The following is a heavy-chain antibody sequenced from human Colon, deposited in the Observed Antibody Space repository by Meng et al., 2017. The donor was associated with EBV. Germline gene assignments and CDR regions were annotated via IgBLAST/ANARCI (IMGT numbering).Heavy chain of an antibody. CDR2: IYHSGST. Sequence: QLQEWAQGLGTPSESLSLPGAASGGSISSVYWGTWVRQSPGKGLEWIGEIYHSGSTNYNPSLKSRVTISVDKSKNQFSLKLTSVTAADTAVYYCARGGYYSFDYWGQRTLVTVSS. D-gene: IGHD5-18*01. CDR1: GGSISSVYW. J-gene: IGHJ4*02. V-gene: IGHV4-4*02. CDR3: ARGGYYSFDY.